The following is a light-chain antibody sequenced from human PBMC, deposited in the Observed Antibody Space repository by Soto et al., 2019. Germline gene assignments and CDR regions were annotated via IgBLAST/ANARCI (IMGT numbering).Light chain of an antibody. CDR1: SGSFASSY. J-gene: IGLJ3*02. CDR3: QSYSKNNWV. CDR2: DND. Sequence: NFMLTQPHSVSESPGQTVSISGTRSSGSFASSYAQWFQQRPGSSPTTVIYDNDQRPSGIPDRFSGSIDTSSTSASLTISGLQSEDEADYFCQSYSKNNWVFGGGTKVTVL. V-gene: IGLV6-57*01.